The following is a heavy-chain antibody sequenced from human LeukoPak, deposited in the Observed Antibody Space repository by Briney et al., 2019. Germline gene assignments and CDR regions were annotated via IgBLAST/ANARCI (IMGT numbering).Heavy chain of an antibody. V-gene: IGHV4-59*08. CDR2: IYYSGSI. CDR1: GGSISSYY. J-gene: IGHJ6*02. D-gene: IGHD2-2*01. CDR3: AHGRVVPAANPRLGDYYYGMDV. Sequence: SGTLSLTCTVSGGSISSYYWSWIRQPPGKGLEWIGYIYYSGSINYNPSLKSRVTISVDTSKNQFSLKLSSVTAADTAVYYCAHGRVVPAANPRLGDYYYGMDVWGQGTTVTVSS.